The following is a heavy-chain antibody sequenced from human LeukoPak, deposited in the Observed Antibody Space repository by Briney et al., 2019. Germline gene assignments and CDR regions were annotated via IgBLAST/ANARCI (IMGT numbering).Heavy chain of an antibody. CDR2: INPNSGGT. CDR1: GYTFSNYG. CDR3: ARDQDYYFDY. Sequence: ASVKVSCKASGYTFSNYGMNWVRQAPGQGLEWMGWINPNSGGTNYAQKFQGRVTMTRDTSISTAYMELSRLRSDDTAVYYCARDQDYYFDYWGQGTLVTVSS. J-gene: IGHJ4*02. V-gene: IGHV1-2*02.